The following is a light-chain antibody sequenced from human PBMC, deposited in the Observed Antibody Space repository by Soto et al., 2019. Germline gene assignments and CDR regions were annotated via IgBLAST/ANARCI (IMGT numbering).Light chain of an antibody. CDR2: WAS. CDR3: QQYYSSPFT. CDR1: QSFLYSSNDKNY. Sequence: DIVMTQSPDSLAVSVGERATISCKSSQSFLYSSNDKNYLAWYQQKAGQPPKLLIYWASTRDSGVPDRFSGSGSGTDFTLTISSLQAEDVAVYHCQQYYSSPFTFGGGTKVDI. V-gene: IGKV4-1*01. J-gene: IGKJ4*01.